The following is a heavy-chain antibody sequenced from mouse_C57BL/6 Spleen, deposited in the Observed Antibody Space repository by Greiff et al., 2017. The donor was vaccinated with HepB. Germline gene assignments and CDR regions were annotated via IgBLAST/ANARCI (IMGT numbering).Heavy chain of an antibody. J-gene: IGHJ2*01. CDR1: GYTFTSYW. CDR3: AREGNYYGSSDFFDY. V-gene: IGHV1-64*01. D-gene: IGHD1-1*01. Sequence: QVQLQQPGAELVKPGASVKLSCKASGYTFTSYWMHWVKQRPGQGLEWIGMIHPNSGSTNYNEKFKSKATLTVDKSSSTAYMQLSSLTSEDSAVYYCAREGNYYGSSDFFDYWGQGTTLTVSS. CDR2: IHPNSGST.